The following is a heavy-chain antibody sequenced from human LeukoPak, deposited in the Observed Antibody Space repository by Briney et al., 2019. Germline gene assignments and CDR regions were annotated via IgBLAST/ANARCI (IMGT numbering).Heavy chain of an antibody. CDR2: IIPILGIA. CDR3: ARYVDDILYGMDV. CDR1: GGTFSSYA. D-gene: IGHD2-8*01. J-gene: IGHJ6*02. Sequence: SVKVSCKASGGTFSSYAISWVRQAPGQGLEWMGRIIPILGIANYAQKFQGRVTITADKSTSTAYMELSSLRSEDTAVYYCARYVDDILYGMDVWGQGTTVTVSS. V-gene: IGHV1-69*04.